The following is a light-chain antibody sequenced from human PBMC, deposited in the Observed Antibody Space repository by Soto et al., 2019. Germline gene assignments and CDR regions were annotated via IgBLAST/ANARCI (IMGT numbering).Light chain of an antibody. CDR1: QSVSSSY. CDR2: GAS. CDR3: QQYGSSPGGT. V-gene: IGKV3-20*01. Sequence: EIVLTQSPGTLSLSPGERATLSCRASQSVSSSYLAWYQQKPGQAPRLLIYGASSRATGIPDRSSGSGSRRAFPLTISRLEPEDFAVYYCQQYGSSPGGTFGQGTKLETK. J-gene: IGKJ2*01.